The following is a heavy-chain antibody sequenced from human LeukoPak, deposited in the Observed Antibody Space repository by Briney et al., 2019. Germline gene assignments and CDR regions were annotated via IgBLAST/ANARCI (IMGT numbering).Heavy chain of an antibody. CDR1: GGSISSYY. Sequence: PSETLSLTCTVSGGSISSYYLNWIRRPPGKGLKWIGYIYYSGSTNYNPSLKSRVTISLDTSKNQFSLKLSSVTAADTAVYYCARSGSYAAAGDYWGQGTLVTVSS. D-gene: IGHD2-15*01. CDR3: ARSGSYAAAGDY. V-gene: IGHV4-59*08. J-gene: IGHJ4*02. CDR2: IYYSGST.